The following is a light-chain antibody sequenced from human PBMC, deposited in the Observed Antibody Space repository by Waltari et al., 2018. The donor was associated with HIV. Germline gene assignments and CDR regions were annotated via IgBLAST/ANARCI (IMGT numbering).Light chain of an antibody. Sequence: SYVLTQPPSVSVAPGQTARITCGGNTIGSKSVHWYQQKPGQAPVLVVYDDTDRPSGIPERFSGSKSGNTATLRVSRVEAGDEADYYCQVWDSSSDHPVFGGGTQLTVL. CDR1: TIGSKS. CDR2: DDT. V-gene: IGLV3-21*02. J-gene: IGLJ3*02. CDR3: QVWDSSSDHPV.